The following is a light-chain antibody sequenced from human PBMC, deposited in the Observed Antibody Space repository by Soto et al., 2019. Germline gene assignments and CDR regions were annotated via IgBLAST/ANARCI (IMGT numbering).Light chain of an antibody. CDR1: QSVSSN. CDR3: QQYNNWPRT. Sequence: DIVMTQSPSTLSASPGERVTISCRASQSVSSNLAWYQQKPGQAPRLLIYGASTRDTGIPARFSGSGSGTEFTLTISSLQSEDFAFYYCQQYNNWPRTFGQGTKVEVK. J-gene: IGKJ1*01. CDR2: GAS. V-gene: IGKV3-15*01.